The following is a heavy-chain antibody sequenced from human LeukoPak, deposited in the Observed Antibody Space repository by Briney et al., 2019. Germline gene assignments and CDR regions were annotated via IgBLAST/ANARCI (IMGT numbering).Heavy chain of an antibody. Sequence: PGGSLRLSCAASGFTFSSYAMHWVRQAPGKGLEWVAVISYDGSNKYYADSVKGRFTISRDNSKNTLYLQMNSLRAEDTAVYYCAREAFWSGHHWYYMDVWGKGTTVTVSS. J-gene: IGHJ6*03. CDR2: ISYDGSNK. CDR1: GFTFSSYA. CDR3: AREAFWSGHHWYYMDV. D-gene: IGHD3-3*01. V-gene: IGHV3-30-3*01.